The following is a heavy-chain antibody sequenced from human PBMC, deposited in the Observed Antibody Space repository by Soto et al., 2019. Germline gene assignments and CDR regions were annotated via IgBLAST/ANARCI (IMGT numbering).Heavy chain of an antibody. V-gene: IGHV3-7*03. Sequence: GGSLRLSCAASGFNIRNFWMSWVRQAPGKGLEWVANIQQDGTDKYYVDSVKGRFTISKDFAKSSVYLQMNSLRAEDTAVYYCAALDTVVVQSPGYWGQGTLVTVSS. J-gene: IGHJ4*02. CDR2: IQQDGTDK. CDR1: GFNIRNFW. D-gene: IGHD5-18*01. CDR3: AALDTVVVQSPGY.